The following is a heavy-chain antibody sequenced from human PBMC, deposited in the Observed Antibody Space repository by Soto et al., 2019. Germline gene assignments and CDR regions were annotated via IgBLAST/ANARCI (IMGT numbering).Heavy chain of an antibody. CDR2: IIPIFGTA. Sequence: ASVKVSCKASGGTFSSYAISWVRQAPGQGLEWMGGIIPIFGTANYAQKFQGRVTITADKSTSTAYMELSSLRSEDTAVYYCASGSSRGWGMDVWGQGTTVTVSS. CDR1: GGTFSSYA. V-gene: IGHV1-69*06. J-gene: IGHJ6*02. CDR3: ASGSSRGWGMDV. D-gene: IGHD6-13*01.